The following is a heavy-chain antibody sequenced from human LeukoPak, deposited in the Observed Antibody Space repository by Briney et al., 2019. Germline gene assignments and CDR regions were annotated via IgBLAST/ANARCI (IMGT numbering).Heavy chain of an antibody. CDR2: INSDGSST. J-gene: IGHJ4*02. D-gene: IGHD3-3*01. CDR1: GFTFSSYW. Sequence: GGSLRLSCAASGFTFSSYWMHWVRQAPGKGLVWVSRINSDGSSTTYADSVTGRFTISRDNAKNTLYLQMNSLRAEDTAVYYCARVEPIRLLVDYWGQGTLVTVSS. CDR3: ARVEPIRLLVDY. V-gene: IGHV3-74*01.